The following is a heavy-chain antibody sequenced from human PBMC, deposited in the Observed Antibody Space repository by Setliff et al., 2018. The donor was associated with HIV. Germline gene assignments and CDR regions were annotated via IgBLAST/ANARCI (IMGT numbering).Heavy chain of an antibody. CDR2: ISVSGTDI. V-gene: IGHV3-11*04. Sequence: GGSLRLSCAASGFTFTNYYMSWIRQAPGKGLELLPYISVSGTDIKYADSVKGRFTISRDNAKNSLYLQMNSLRAEDTAVYYCATDPRRLSYWGQGALVTVSS. J-gene: IGHJ4*02. D-gene: IGHD2-21*01. CDR1: GFTFTNYY. CDR3: ATDPRRLSY.